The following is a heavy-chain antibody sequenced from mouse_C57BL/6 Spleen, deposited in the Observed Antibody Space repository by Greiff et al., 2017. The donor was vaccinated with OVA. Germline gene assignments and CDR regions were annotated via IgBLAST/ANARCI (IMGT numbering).Heavy chain of an antibody. D-gene: IGHD2-14*01. J-gene: IGHJ4*01. V-gene: IGHV1-82*01. CDR1: GYAFSRSW. CDR2: IYPGDGDT. CDR3: ARGGVQQGYYAMDY. Sequence: QVQLQQSGPELVKPGASVKISCKASGYAFSRSWMNWVKQRPGKGLEWIGRIYPGDGDTNYNGKFKGKATLTADKSSSTAYMQLSSLTSDDSAVYVGARGGVQQGYYAMDYWGQGTSVTVSS.